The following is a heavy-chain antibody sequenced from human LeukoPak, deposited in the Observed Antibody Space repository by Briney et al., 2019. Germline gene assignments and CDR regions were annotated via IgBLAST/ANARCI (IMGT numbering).Heavy chain of an antibody. CDR3: ARDGGRAIWFRRYYFDY. V-gene: IGHV1-18*01. D-gene: IGHD3-10*01. CDR1: GYTFTSYG. Sequence: VASVKVSCKASGYTFTSYGISWVRQAPGQGLEWMGWISTYNGNTNNAQKLQGRGSVTTNRSTSIGYMELRSLRSDDKAVYYCARDGGRAIWFRRYYFDYWGQGTMVTVSS. CDR2: ISTYNGNT. J-gene: IGHJ4*02.